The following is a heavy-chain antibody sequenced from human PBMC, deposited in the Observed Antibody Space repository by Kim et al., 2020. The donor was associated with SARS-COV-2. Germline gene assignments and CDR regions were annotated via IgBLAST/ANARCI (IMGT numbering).Heavy chain of an antibody. Sequence: SVKVSCKASGGTFSSYAISWVRQAPGQGLEWMGRIIPILGIVNYAQKFQGRVTITADKSTSTAYMELSSLRSEDTAVYYCARVASNYYYDSSGYYPYYFDYWGQGTLVTVSS. D-gene: IGHD3-22*01. CDR3: ARVASNYYYDSSGYYPYYFDY. J-gene: IGHJ4*02. CDR1: GGTFSSYA. CDR2: IIPILGIV. V-gene: IGHV1-69*04.